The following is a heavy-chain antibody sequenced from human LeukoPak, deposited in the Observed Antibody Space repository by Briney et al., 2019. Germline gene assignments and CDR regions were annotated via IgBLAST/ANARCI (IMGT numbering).Heavy chain of an antibody. V-gene: IGHV3-11*01. Sequence: LSLTCTVSVYSISSGYYWGWIRQAPGKGLEWVSYISSSGSTIYYADSVKGRFTISRDNAKNSLYLQMNSLRAEDTAVYYCAREATEAAFDYWGQGTLVTVSS. CDR1: VYSISSGYY. CDR3: AREATEAAFDY. J-gene: IGHJ4*02. D-gene: IGHD5-12*01. CDR2: ISSSGSTI.